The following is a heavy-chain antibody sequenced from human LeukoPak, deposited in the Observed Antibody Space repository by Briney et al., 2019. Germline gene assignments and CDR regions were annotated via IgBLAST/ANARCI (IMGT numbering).Heavy chain of an antibody. CDR3: AKSGPPRWGIWFGEY. CDR2: ISSDGSDT. CDR1: GFTFSSYW. D-gene: IGHD3-10*01. V-gene: IGHV3-74*01. Sequence: GGSLRLSCAASGFTFSSYWMHWVRQAPGKGPVWVSHISSDGSDTNYADSVKGRFTISRDNSKNTLYLQMDSLRAEDTAVYYCAKSGPPRWGIWFGEYWGQGTLVAASS. J-gene: IGHJ4*02.